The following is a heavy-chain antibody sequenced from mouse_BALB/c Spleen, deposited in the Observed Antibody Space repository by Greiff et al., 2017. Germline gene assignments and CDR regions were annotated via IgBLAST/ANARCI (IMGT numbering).Heavy chain of an antibody. D-gene: IGHD1-2*01. CDR1: GFSLTSYG. CDR2: IWAGGST. V-gene: IGHV2-9*02. J-gene: IGHJ4*01. Sequence: VKLMESGPGLVAPSQSLSITCTVSGFSLTSYGVHWVRQPPGKGLEWLGVIWAGGSTNYNSALMSRLSISKDNSKSQVFLKMNSLQTDDTAMYYCARERRLPNYYAMDYWGQGTSVTVSS. CDR3: ARERRLPNYYAMDY.